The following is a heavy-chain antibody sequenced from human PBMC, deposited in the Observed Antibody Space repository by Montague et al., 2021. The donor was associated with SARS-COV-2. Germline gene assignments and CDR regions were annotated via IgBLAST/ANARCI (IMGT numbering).Heavy chain of an antibody. CDR1: GFSLSTSGVG. CDR3: AHRKVLAAAWDY. J-gene: IGHJ4*02. CDR2: IYWDDDK. Sequence: PALVKPTQTLTLTCTFSGFSLSTSGVGVGWIRQPPGKALEWLALIYWDDDKRYSPSLKSRLTITKDTSKNQVVLTMTNMDPVDTATYYCAHRKVLAAAWDYGGQGTLFTVSS. V-gene: IGHV2-5*02. D-gene: IGHD6-13*01.